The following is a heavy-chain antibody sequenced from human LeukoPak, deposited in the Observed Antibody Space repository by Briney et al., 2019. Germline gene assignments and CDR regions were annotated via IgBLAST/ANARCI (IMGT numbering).Heavy chain of an antibody. Sequence: ASVKVSCKASGYTFTSYGISWVRQAPGQGLEWMGWISAYNGNTNYAQKLQGRVTITRNTSISTAYMELSSLRSEDTAVYYCARGSTYYDFWSGYYTGNYFDYWGQGTLVTVSS. CDR3: ARGSTYYDFWSGYYTGNYFDY. CDR2: ISAYNGNT. V-gene: IGHV1-18*01. D-gene: IGHD3-3*01. CDR1: GYTFTSYG. J-gene: IGHJ4*02.